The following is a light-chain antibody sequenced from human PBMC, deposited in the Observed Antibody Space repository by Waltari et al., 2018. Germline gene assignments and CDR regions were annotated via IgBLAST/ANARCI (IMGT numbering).Light chain of an antibody. CDR2: QDT. CDR3: QAWDSSTVI. J-gene: IGLJ2*01. V-gene: IGLV3-1*01. Sequence: SSKLTQPPSVSVSPGQTASIACSGDKLGDKYASWYQQKPGQSPVLVIYQDTRRPSVIPERFSGSNSGNTATLTISGTQAMDEADYYCQAWDSSTVIFGGGTKLTVL. CDR1: KLGDKY.